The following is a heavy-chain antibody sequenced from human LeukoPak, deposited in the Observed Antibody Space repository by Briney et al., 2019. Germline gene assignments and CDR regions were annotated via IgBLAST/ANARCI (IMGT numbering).Heavy chain of an antibody. CDR1: GYTFTGYY. CDR3: AREGLAVAGTGAFDT. J-gene: IGHJ3*02. CDR2: INPNSGGT. Sequence: EASVKVSCKASGYTFTGYYMHWVRQAPGQGLEWMGWINPNSGGTNYAQKFQGRVTMTRDTSISTAYMELSRLRSDDTAVYYCAREGLAVAGTGAFDTWGQGTMVTVSS. D-gene: IGHD6-19*01. V-gene: IGHV1-2*02.